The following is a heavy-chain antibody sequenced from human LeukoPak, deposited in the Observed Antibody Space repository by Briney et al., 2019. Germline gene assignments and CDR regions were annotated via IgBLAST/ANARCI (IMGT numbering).Heavy chain of an antibody. V-gene: IGHV4-4*07. D-gene: IGHD3-10*01. J-gene: IGHJ4*02. CDR2: IYTSGST. Sequence: SETLSLTCTVSGGSISSYYWSWIRQPAGKGLEWIGRIYTSGSTNYNPSLKSRVTMSVDTSKNQFSLKLSSVTAADTAVYYCARTGGVIWFGELSGFDYWGQGTLVTVSS. CDR1: GGSISSYY. CDR3: ARTGGVIWFGELSGFDY.